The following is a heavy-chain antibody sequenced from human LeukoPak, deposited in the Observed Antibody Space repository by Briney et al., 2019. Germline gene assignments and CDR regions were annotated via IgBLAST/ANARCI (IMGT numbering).Heavy chain of an antibody. V-gene: IGHV3-9*01. Sequence: GGSLRLSCAASGFTFDDYAMHWVRQAPGKGLEWVSGISWNSDSIVYADSVKGRFTISRDNSKNTLYLQMNSLRAEDTAVYYCATSAMTLYNWFDPWGQGTLVTVSS. J-gene: IGHJ5*02. CDR2: ISWNSDSI. CDR3: ATSAMTLYNWFDP. D-gene: IGHD2-2*01. CDR1: GFTFDDYA.